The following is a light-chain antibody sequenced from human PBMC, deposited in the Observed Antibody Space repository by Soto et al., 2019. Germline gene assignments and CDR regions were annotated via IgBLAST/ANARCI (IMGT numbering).Light chain of an antibody. CDR2: LAS. Sequence: DVVMTQSPLSLAVTPGEPASISCRSSQSLLDSDGNTHLDWYLQKPGQSPQLLIYLASNRASGVPDRFSGSCSGTDFTLKISRVEAGDVGVYYCMQGLQTPTFGQGTKLEIK. CDR1: QSLLDSDGNTH. CDR3: MQGLQTPT. J-gene: IGKJ2*01. V-gene: IGKV2-28*01.